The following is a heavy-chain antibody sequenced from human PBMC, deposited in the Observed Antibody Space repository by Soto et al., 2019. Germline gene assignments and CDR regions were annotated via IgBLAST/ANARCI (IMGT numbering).Heavy chain of an antibody. Sequence: WTWIRHRPGEGLEWFGYINHRGSLYYNPSLKSRVSMSVDTSKNQFSLNLSSVTAADTAVYYCARELPQRQGRNMDVWGQGTPVTVPS. CDR3: ARELPQRQGRNMDV. CDR2: INHRGSL. J-gene: IGHJ6*02. V-gene: IGHV4-31*02. D-gene: IGHD1-1*01.